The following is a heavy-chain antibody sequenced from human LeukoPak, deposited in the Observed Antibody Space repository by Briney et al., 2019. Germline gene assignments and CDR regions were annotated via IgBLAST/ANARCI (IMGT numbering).Heavy chain of an antibody. CDR3: ARDGAAADLGVDY. D-gene: IGHD6-13*01. J-gene: IGHJ4*02. CDR1: GYTLTGYY. Sequence: ASVKVSCKASGYTLTGYYMHWVRQAPGQGLEWMGWINPNSGGTNYAQKFQGRVTMTRDTSISTAYMELSRLRSDDTAVYYCARDGAAADLGVDYWGQGTLVTVSS. CDR2: INPNSGGT. V-gene: IGHV1-2*02.